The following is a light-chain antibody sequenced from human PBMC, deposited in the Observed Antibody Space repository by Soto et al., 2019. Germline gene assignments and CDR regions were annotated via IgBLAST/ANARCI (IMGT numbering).Light chain of an antibody. J-gene: IGLJ2*01. Sequence: QSVLTQPPSTSGTPGQRVTISCSRSSSNIGTNSVNWYQQLPGTAPKLLIYNSNQRPSGVPDRFSGSKSGTSASLAISGLQSEDEADYYCATWDDSLNGPVFGGGTKLTVL. V-gene: IGLV1-44*01. CDR3: ATWDDSLNGPV. CDR2: NSN. CDR1: SSNIGTNS.